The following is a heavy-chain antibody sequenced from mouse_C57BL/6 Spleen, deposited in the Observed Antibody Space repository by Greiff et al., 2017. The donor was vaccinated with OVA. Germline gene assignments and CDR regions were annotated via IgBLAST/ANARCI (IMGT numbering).Heavy chain of an antibody. CDR2: IHPNSGST. CDR3: ARSDDSNYLGTGY. J-gene: IGHJ2*01. CDR1: GYTFTSYW. Sequence: QVQLQQPGAELVKPGASVKLSCKASGYTFTSYWMHWVKQRPGQGLEWIGMIHPNSGSTTYNEKFKSKATLTVDKSSSTASMQLRSLTSEDSAVYYGARSDDSNYLGTGYWGQGTTLTVSS. V-gene: IGHV1-64*01. D-gene: IGHD2-5*01.